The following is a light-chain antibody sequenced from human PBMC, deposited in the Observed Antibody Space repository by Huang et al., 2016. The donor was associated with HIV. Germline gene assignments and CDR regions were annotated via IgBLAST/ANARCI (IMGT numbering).Light chain of an antibody. CDR3: QQYNDWPPEGT. Sequence: EIVMTQSPATLSVSPGERATLSCRASQRVSSNFAWYQQKPGQAPRLLIYGASTRATGIPARFSGSGSGTEFTLTISSLQSEDFAVYYCQQYNDWPPEGTFGQGTKVEIK. V-gene: IGKV3-15*01. J-gene: IGKJ1*01. CDR2: GAS. CDR1: QRVSSN.